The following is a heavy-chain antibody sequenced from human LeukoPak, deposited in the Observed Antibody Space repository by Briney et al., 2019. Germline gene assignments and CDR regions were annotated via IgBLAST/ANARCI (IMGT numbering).Heavy chain of an antibody. J-gene: IGHJ4*02. CDR2: ISGTGGST. D-gene: IGHD2-2*01. CDR1: GFTFTNYA. V-gene: IGHV3-23*01. Sequence: GGSLRLSCAVSGFTFTNYAMSWVRQAPGKGLEWVSAISGTGGSTYYADSVKGRFTIARDNSKNTLYLQMNSLRAEDTAVYYCAKDGRGVSAAMDYWGQGTLVTVSS. CDR3: AKDGRGVSAAMDY.